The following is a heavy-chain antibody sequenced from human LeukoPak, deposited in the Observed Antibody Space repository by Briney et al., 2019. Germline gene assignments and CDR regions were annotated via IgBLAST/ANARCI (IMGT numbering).Heavy chain of an antibody. J-gene: IGHJ6*02. CDR1: GFTFSSYE. CDR3: ARATDIAARPPTYYYDYGMDV. D-gene: IGHD6-6*01. Sequence: PGGSLRLSCAASGFTFSSYEMNWVRQAPGKGLEWVSYISSSGSTIYYADSVKGRFTISRDNAKNSLYLQMNSLRAEDTAVYYCARATDIAARPPTYYYDYGMDVWGQGTTVAVSS. CDR2: ISSSGSTI. V-gene: IGHV3-48*03.